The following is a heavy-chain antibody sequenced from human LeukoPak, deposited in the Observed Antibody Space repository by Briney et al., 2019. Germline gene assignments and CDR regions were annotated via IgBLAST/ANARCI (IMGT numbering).Heavy chain of an antibody. CDR1: GFTFSNSA. J-gene: IGHJ4*02. CDR2: IGISGTST. CDR3: AQTRFISPRYCFDY. Sequence: GGSLRLSCAASGFTFSNSAMSWVRQAPGKGLEWVSGIGISGTSTYYADSVKGRLTISRDNSKDTLFLQMNSLRAEDTAVYFCAQTRFISPRYCFDYWGQGTLVTVSS. D-gene: IGHD2-15*01. V-gene: IGHV3-23*01.